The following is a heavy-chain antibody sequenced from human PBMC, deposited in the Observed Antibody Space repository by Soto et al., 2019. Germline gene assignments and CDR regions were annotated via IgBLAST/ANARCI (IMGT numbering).Heavy chain of an antibody. CDR1: GGSISSYY. CDR2: IYYSGST. J-gene: IGHJ3*02. CDR3: ATGVRTDGAFDI. D-gene: IGHD3-10*01. Sequence: ASETLSLTCTVSGGSISSYYWSWFRQPPGKGLEWIGYIYYSGSTNYNPSLKSRVTISVDTSKNQFSLKLSSVTAADTAVYYCATGVRTDGAFDIWGQGITVTVSS. V-gene: IGHV4-59*01.